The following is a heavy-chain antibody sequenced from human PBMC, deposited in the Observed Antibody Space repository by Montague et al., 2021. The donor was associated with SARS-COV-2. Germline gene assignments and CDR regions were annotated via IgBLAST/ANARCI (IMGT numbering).Heavy chain of an antibody. J-gene: IGHJ6*02. Sequence: SLRLSCAASGFTFSSYAMHWVRQAPGKGLEWVAVISYDGSNKYYADSVKGRFTISRDNSKNTPYLQMNSLRAEDTAVYYCARVLDYYGSGSYPLYYYYGMDVWGQGTTVTVSS. V-gene: IGHV3-30*04. CDR1: GFTFSSYA. D-gene: IGHD3-10*01. CDR2: ISYDGSNK. CDR3: ARVLDYYGSGSYPLYYYYGMDV.